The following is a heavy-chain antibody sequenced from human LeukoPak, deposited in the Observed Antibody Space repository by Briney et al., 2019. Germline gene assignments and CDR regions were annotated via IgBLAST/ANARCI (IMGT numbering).Heavy chain of an antibody. D-gene: IGHD2-15*01. CDR2: TYYRSKWYN. CDR1: GDSVSSNSAV. V-gene: IGHV6-1*01. CDR3: ARLGLGGAFDI. Sequence: SQTLSLTCAISGDSVSSNSAVWNWIRQSPSRGLEWLGRTYYRSKWYNDYAVSVKGRITIKPDTSKNQFSLQLNSATPEDTAVYYCARLGLGGAFDIWGQGTMVTVSS. J-gene: IGHJ3*02.